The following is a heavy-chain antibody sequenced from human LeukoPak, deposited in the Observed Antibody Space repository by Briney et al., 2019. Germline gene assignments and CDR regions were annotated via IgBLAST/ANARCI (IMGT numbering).Heavy chain of an antibody. V-gene: IGHV1-18*04. CDR2: ISAYNGNT. D-gene: IGHD3-22*01. J-gene: IGHJ3*02. CDR1: GYTFTGPY. Sequence: ASVKVSCKASGYTFTGPYIHWMRQAPGQGLEWMGWISAYNGNTNYAQKLQGRVTMTTDTSTSTAYMELRSLRSDDTAVYYCARVLAYYDSSGYSFSDAFDIWGQGTMVTVSS. CDR3: ARVLAYYDSSGYSFSDAFDI.